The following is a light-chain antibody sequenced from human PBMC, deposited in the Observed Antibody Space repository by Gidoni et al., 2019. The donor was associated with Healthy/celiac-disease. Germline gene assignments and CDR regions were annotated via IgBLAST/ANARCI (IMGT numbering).Light chain of an antibody. V-gene: IGKV3-15*01. CDR2: GAS. J-gene: IGKJ1*01. Sequence: EIVMTQSPATLSVSPGERATLSCRASQSVSSNLAWYQQKPGQAPRLLIYGASPRATGIPARFSGSGSGTEFTLTISSLQSEDFAVYYCQQYNNWPLTFGQXTKVEIK. CDR3: QQYNNWPLT. CDR1: QSVSSN.